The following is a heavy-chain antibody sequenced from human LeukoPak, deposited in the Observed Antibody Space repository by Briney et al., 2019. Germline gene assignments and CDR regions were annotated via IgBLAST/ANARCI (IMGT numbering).Heavy chain of an antibody. J-gene: IGHJ4*02. V-gene: IGHV3-53*01. D-gene: IGHD5-24*01. CDR1: GFTVSSNY. CDR2: IYSGGST. Sequence: GGSLRLSCAASGFTVSSNYMNWVRQAPGKGLEWVSVIYSGGSTYYADSVKGRFTISRDNSKNTLYLQMNSLRAEDTAVYYCARDMVGDGYKRVRWYFDYWGQGTLVTVSS. CDR3: ARDMVGDGYKRVRWYFDY.